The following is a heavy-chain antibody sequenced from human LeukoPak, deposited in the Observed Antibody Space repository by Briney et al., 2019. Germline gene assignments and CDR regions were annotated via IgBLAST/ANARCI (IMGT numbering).Heavy chain of an antibody. V-gene: IGHV4-39*01. CDR2: IYYSGST. CDR3: ARLAHCSSGSCDFDY. CDR1: GGSISSRSFY. Sequence: SETLSLTCPVPGGSISSRSFYWGWIRQPPGKGLEWIGSIYYSGSTSYNPSLKSRFTISVDTSKNQFSLKLSSVTAADTAVYYCARLAHCSSGSCDFDYWGQGTLVTVSS. D-gene: IGHD2-15*01. J-gene: IGHJ4*02.